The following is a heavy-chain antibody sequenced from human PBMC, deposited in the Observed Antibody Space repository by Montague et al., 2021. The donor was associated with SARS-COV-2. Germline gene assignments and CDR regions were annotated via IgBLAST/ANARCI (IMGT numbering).Heavy chain of an antibody. D-gene: IGHD3-10*01. CDR2: IYTSGST. Sequence: TLSLTCSVSGDSIGSGSYYWSWIRRAAGEGLEWIGRIYTSGSTNYNPSLESRVTVSLDTSKNQFSLKLSSVTAADTAVYYCARGHYYGRKDYYYGVDVWGQGTTVTVSS. CDR3: ARGHYYGRKDYYYGVDV. CDR1: GDSIGSGSYY. J-gene: IGHJ6*02. V-gene: IGHV4-61*02.